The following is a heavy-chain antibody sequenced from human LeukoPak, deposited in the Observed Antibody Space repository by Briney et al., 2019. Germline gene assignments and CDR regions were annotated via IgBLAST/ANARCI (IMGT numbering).Heavy chain of an antibody. V-gene: IGHV1-18*01. D-gene: IGHD3-10*01. CDR1: GGTFSRYA. CDR2: ISAYNGNT. J-gene: IGHJ6*02. CDR3: ARGITMVRGIYYYYGMDV. Sequence: ASVTVSCKASGGTFSRYAISWVRQAPGQGLEWMGWISAYNGNTNYAQKLQGRVTMTTDTSTSTAYMELRSLRSDDTAVYYCARGITMVRGIYYYYGMDVWGQGTTVTVSS.